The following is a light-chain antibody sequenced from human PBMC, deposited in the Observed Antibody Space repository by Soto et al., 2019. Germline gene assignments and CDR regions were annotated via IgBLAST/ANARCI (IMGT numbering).Light chain of an antibody. Sequence: EFVLTQSPATLSLSPGERATLSCRASQSVSSNYLAWYQQKPGQAPRLLIYGASTRASGIPDRFSGSGSGTDLTLTISRLETEDSAVYCCQQYGSSPTWTFGQGTKVDIK. CDR1: QSVSSNY. J-gene: IGKJ1*01. CDR2: GAS. CDR3: QQYGSSPTWT. V-gene: IGKV3-20*01.